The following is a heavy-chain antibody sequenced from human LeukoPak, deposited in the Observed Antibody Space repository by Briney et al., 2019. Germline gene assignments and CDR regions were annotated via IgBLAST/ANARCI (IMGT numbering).Heavy chain of an antibody. CDR1: GGSFSGYY. CDR2: INHSGST. V-gene: IGHV4-34*01. D-gene: IGHD2-15*01. J-gene: IGHJ3*02. CDR3: ARYGLLGISEINGFDN. Sequence: SETLSLTCAVYGGSFSGYYWSWIRQPPGKGLEWIGEINHSGSTNYNPSLKSRLTISLDRSENQFSLKLSSVTAADTAVYYCARYGLLGISEINGFDNWGQGTMVTVSS.